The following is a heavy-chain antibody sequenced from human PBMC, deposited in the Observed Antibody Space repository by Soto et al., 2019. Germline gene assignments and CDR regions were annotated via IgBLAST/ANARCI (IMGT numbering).Heavy chain of an antibody. V-gene: IGHV4-30-4*01. Sequence: SETLSLTCTVSGGSISSGDYYWSWIRQPPGKGLEWIGYIYYSGSTYYNPSLKSRVTISVDKSKNQFSLKLISVTAADTAVYYCARDLSSSWTRINYYYYGMDVWGQGTTVTVSS. CDR1: GGSISSGDYY. D-gene: IGHD6-13*01. J-gene: IGHJ6*02. CDR3: ARDLSSSWTRINYYYYGMDV. CDR2: IYYSGST.